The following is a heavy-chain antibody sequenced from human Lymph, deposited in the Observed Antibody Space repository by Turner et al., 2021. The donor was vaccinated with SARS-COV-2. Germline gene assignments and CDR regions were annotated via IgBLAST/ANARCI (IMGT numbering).Heavy chain of an antibody. V-gene: IGHV3-66*01. Sequence: VQLVESEGGLVQPGGSLGLSCAASGFTVSSNYMTWVRQAPGKGLEWVSLIYPGGSTYYADSVKGRFTISRDNSKNTLYLQMNSLRAEDTAVYYCARVYGDYVPWGQGTLVTVSS. CDR2: IYPGGST. D-gene: IGHD4-17*01. CDR1: GFTVSSNY. J-gene: IGHJ5*02. CDR3: ARVYGDYVP.